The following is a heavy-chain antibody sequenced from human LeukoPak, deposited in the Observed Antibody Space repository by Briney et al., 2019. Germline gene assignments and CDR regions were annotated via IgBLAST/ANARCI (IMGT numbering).Heavy chain of an antibody. CDR2: IYPGNSDT. D-gene: IGHD3-10*01. CDR1: GYSFSNYW. CDR3: ARRNYYGSGSYYSHLDF. V-gene: IGHV5-51*01. J-gene: IGHJ4*02. Sequence: GESLKISCKGSGYSFSNYWIGWVRQMPGKGLEWMGIIYPGNSDTRCSPSFQGQVTISADKSISTAYLQWSSLKASDTAMYYCARRNYYGSGSYYSHLDFWGQGTLVTVSS.